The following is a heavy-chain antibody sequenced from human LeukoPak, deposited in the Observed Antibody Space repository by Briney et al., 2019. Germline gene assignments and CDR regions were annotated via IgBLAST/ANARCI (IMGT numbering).Heavy chain of an antibody. CDR2: IYSSGTT. J-gene: IGHJ4*02. Sequence: SETLSLTCTVSGGSISSHFWSWIRQPPGKGLEWIGNIYSSGTTNYNPSLKSGVTISVDTSKNQLSLQLTSVTAADTAVYSCTKATHWLAFDYWGWGTLVTVSS. CDR1: GGSISSHF. V-gene: IGHV4-59*11. D-gene: IGHD6-19*01. CDR3: TKATHWLAFDY.